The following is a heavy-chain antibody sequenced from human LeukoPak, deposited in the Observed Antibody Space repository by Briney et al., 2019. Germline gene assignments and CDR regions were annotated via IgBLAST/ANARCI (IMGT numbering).Heavy chain of an antibody. CDR2: IIPIFGTT. J-gene: IGHJ4*02. D-gene: IGHD1-7*01. CDR1: GGTFSSYA. Sequence: ATVKVSCKASGGTFSSYAISWVRQAPGQGLEWMGGIIPIFGTTNYAQKFQDRVTITADKSTSTAYMELSSLRSEDTAVYYCARDRSDNWNYAGGFDYWGQGTLVTVSS. V-gene: IGHV1-69*06. CDR3: ARDRSDNWNYAGGFDY.